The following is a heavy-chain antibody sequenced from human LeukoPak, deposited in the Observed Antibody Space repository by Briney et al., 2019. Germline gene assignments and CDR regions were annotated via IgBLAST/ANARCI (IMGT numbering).Heavy chain of an antibody. V-gene: IGHV3-53*01. J-gene: IGHJ4*02. CDR2: MYSGGRT. Sequence: PGGSLRLSCAASGFSVSSNYVRWVRRAPGKGVEWDSGMYSGGRTYYADSVEGRFTIYRDDSNNTLYLQMKSLRAEDTAVYYCARALEWHTITDYWGQGALVTVSS. D-gene: IGHD3-3*01. CDR1: GFSVSSNY. CDR3: ARALEWHTITDY.